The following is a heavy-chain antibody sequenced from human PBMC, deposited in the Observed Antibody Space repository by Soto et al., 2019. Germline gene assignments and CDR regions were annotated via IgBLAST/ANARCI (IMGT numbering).Heavy chain of an antibody. CDR2: IDSYGGYS. V-gene: IGHV3-74*01. CDR3: ARDRPHNWFDP. Sequence: EVQLVESGGGLVQPGGSLSLSCAASGFTIRNYWMHWVRQSPGKGLVWVAGIDSYGGYSRYADSVRGRFTISRDNGKNSLYLQMNSLRHEDTAVYYCARDRPHNWFDPWGQGALVTVST. J-gene: IGHJ5*02. CDR1: GFTIRNYW.